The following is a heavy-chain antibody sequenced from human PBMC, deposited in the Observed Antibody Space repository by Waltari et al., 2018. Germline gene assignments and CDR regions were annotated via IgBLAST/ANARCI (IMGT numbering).Heavy chain of an antibody. CDR1: GGTFSSYA. D-gene: IGHD3-10*01. CDR3: ARDLRITVVRGEDV. V-gene: IGHV1-69*12. Sequence: QVQLVQSGAEVKKPGSSVKVSCNASGGTFSSYAISWVRQAPGQGLEWMGGIIPIFGTANYAQKFQGRVTITADESTSTAYMELSSLRSEDTAVYYCARDLRITVVRGEDVWGQGTTVTVSS. CDR2: IIPIFGTA. J-gene: IGHJ6*02.